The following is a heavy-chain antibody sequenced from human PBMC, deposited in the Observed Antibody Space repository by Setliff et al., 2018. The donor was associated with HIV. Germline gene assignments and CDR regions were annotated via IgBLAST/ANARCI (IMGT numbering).Heavy chain of an antibody. CDR3: ARPYGSGTKKYRWWYFDY. CDR1: GGSFCGYY. Sequence: SETLSLTCAVYGGSFCGYYWSWIRQPPGKGLEWIGEINHSGSTNYNPSLKSRVTISVDTSKNQFSLKLSSVTAADTAVYYCARPYGSGTKKYRWWYFDYWGQGTLVTVSS. V-gene: IGHV4-34*01. D-gene: IGHD3-10*01. J-gene: IGHJ4*02. CDR2: INHSGST.